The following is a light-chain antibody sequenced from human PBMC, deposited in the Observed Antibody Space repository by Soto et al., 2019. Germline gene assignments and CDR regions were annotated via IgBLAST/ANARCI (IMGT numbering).Light chain of an antibody. CDR2: AAS. CDR3: QKYDSAPT. CDR1: QSINRW. V-gene: IGKV1-27*01. Sequence: DIQMTQSPSTLSASVGDRVTITCRASQSINRWLAWYQQKPGKAPKLLSYAASTLQSGVPSRFSGSGSGTDFTLTISSLQPEDVATYYCQKYDSAPTFGPGTKVDIK. J-gene: IGKJ1*01.